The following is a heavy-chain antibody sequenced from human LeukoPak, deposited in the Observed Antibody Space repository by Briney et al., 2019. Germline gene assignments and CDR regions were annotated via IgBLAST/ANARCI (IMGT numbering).Heavy chain of an antibody. CDR2: IRGKAYGGTT. CDR3: TTYKQLVKN. J-gene: IGHJ4*02. CDR1: GFTFGDYA. V-gene: IGHV3-49*04. Sequence: GRSLRLSCTASGFTFGDYAMSWVRQAPGKGLEWVGFIRGKAYGGTTEYAASVKGRFTISRDDSKSIAYLQMNSLKTEDTAVYYCTTYKQLVKNWGQGTLVTVSS. D-gene: IGHD6-13*01.